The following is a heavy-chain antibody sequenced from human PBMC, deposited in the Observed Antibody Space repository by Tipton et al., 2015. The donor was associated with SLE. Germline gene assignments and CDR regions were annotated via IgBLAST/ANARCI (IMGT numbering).Heavy chain of an antibody. J-gene: IGHJ4*02. Sequence: SLRLSCAASGFTFSSYAMHWVRQAPGKGLEWVAVISYDGSNKYYADSVKGRFTISRDNSKNTLYLQINSLRAEDTAVYYCARGVLGVVVPVPLGTADYWGQGTLVTVSS. D-gene: IGHD2-2*01. CDR3: ARGVLGVVVPVPLGTADY. CDR1: GFTFSSYA. CDR2: ISYDGSNK. V-gene: IGHV3-30-3*01.